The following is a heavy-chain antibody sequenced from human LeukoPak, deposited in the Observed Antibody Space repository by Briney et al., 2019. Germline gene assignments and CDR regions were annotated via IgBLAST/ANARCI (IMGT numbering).Heavy chain of an antibody. D-gene: IGHD1-1*01. J-gene: IGHJ4*02. Sequence: GGSLRLSCAASGFTFSSYSMNWVRQAPGKGLEWISYISSSGSAFYYADSVKGRFTISRDSAQNSLSLQMSSLRVEDTAVYYCARGRGTSVYFDSWGQGTLVTVSS. CDR3: ARGRGTSVYFDS. V-gene: IGHV3-48*01. CDR1: GFTFSSYS. CDR2: ISSSGSAF.